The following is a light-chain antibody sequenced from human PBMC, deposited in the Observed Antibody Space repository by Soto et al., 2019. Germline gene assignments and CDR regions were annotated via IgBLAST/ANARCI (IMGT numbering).Light chain of an antibody. V-gene: IGLV1-40*01. J-gene: IGLJ2*01. Sequence: QSVLTQPPSVSGAPGQRVTISCTGSSSNIGAGYDVHWYQQLPGTAPKLIIYEGSKRPSGVSNRFSASKSGNTAYLTISGLQAEDEADYYCSSYTTRSTVVFGGGTKLTVL. CDR3: SSYTTRSTVV. CDR1: SSNIGAGYD. CDR2: EGS.